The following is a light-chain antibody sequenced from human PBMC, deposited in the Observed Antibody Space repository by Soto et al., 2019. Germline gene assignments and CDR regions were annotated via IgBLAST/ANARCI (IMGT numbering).Light chain of an antibody. CDR1: QSVSSN. Sequence: EIVMTQSPATLLVSRGERATLSCRASQSVSSNLAWYQQKPGQAPRLLIYGASTRATGIPARFSGSGSGTEFTLTISSLQSEDFAVYYGQQYNNWPFTFGPGTKVDIK. J-gene: IGKJ3*01. CDR3: QQYNNWPFT. CDR2: GAS. V-gene: IGKV3-15*01.